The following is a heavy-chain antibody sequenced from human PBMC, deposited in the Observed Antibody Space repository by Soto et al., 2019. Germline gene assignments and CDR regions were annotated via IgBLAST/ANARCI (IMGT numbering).Heavy chain of an antibody. CDR1: GGTFSSYA. CDR3: ARDYCGGDCYFFPNGDYWYFDL. CDR2: IIPIFGTA. J-gene: IGHJ2*01. Sequence: QVQLVQSGAEVKKPGSSVKVSCKASGGTFSSYAISWVRQAPGQGLEWMGGIIPIFGTANYAQKFQGRVTITADESTSTAYMELSSLRSEDTAVYYCARDYCGGDCYFFPNGDYWYFDLWGRGTLVTVSS. V-gene: IGHV1-69*01. D-gene: IGHD2-21*02.